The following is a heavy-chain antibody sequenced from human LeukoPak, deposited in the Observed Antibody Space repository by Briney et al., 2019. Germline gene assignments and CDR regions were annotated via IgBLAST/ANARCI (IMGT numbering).Heavy chain of an antibody. CDR1: GGTFSSYA. Sequence: ASVKVSCKASGGTFSSYAMNWVRQAPGQGLEWVARIIPLLGITNHAQKLQGRVTVTADTSTNTAYMELSSLISDDTAVYYCARVRGRITFGGIRHAFDIWGQGTLVTVSS. J-gene: IGHJ3*02. V-gene: IGHV1-69*04. CDR2: IIPLLGIT. D-gene: IGHD3-16*01. CDR3: ARVRGRITFGGIRHAFDI.